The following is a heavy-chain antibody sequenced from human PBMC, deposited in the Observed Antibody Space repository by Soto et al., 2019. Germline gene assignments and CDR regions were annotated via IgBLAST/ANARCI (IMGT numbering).Heavy chain of an antibody. J-gene: IGHJ6*02. CDR1: GGSISSYY. Sequence: KPSETLSLTCTVSGGSISSYYWSWIRQPPGKGLEWIGYIYYSGSTNYNPSLKSRVTISVDTSKNQFSLKLSSVTAADTAAYYCARTIIAKVGSRAAPGYYYYYGMDVWAQGTTVTVSS. CDR3: ARTIIAKVGSRAAPGYYYYYGMDV. D-gene: IGHD2-15*01. CDR2: IYYSGST. V-gene: IGHV4-59*01.